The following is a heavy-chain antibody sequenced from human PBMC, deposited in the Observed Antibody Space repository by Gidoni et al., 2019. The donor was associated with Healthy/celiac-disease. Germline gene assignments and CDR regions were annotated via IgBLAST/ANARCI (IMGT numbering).Heavy chain of an antibody. V-gene: IGHV4-34*01. CDR3: ARGRRWGIVVVVAAFNWFDP. J-gene: IGHJ5*02. CDR1: GGSFRGYS. D-gene: IGHD2-15*01. Sequence: QVQLQQWGAGLLKTSETLSLTCAVSGGSFRGYSWRWIRQPPGKGLDWIGEINHLGSTNYNPSLKSRVTISVDTSKNQFSLKLSSVTAADTAVYYCARGRRWGIVVVVAAFNWFDPWGQGTLVTVSS. CDR2: INHLGST.